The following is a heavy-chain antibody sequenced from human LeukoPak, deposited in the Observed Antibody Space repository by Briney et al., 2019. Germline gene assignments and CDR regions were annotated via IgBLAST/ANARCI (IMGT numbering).Heavy chain of an antibody. CDR3: TVTHIVLMVYATDVDY. CDR1: GFTFSNAW. J-gene: IGHJ4*02. V-gene: IGHV3-15*01. D-gene: IGHD2-8*01. CDR2: IKSKTDGGTT. Sequence: PGGSLRLSCAASGFTFSNAWMSWVRQAPGKGLEWVGRIKSKTDGGTTDYAAPVKGRFTISRDDSKNTLYLQMNSLKTEDTAVYYCTVTHIVLMVYATDVDYWGQGTLVTVSS.